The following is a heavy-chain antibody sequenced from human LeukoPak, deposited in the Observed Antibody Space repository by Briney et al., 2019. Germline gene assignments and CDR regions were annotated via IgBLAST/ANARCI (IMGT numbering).Heavy chain of an antibody. CDR1: GLTFDDYA. J-gene: IGHJ5*01. Sequence: GGSLRLSCAASGLTFDDYAMHWVRQVPGKGLEWVSGINWNSGRTGYADSVKGRFTVSRDNANNSLYLQMNGLRAEDKALYYCVRGADKGPVGENWFDSWGQGSLVTVSS. CDR3: VRGADKGPVGENWFDS. CDR2: INWNSGRT. D-gene: IGHD3-16*01. V-gene: IGHV3-9*01.